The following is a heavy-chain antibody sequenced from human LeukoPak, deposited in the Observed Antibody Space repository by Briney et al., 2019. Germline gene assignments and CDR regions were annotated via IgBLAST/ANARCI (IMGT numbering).Heavy chain of an antibody. CDR2: MSSSGST. D-gene: IGHD1-26*01. Sequence: SETLSLTCTVSGGSISGYYWIWIRQPPGKGLEWIGYMSSSGSTNYNPSLKSRVTISVDTSKNQFSLKLSSVTAADTAVYYCAGGTYYYFDYWGQGTLVTVSS. V-gene: IGHV4-59*01. CDR3: AGGTYYYFDY. CDR1: GGSISGYY. J-gene: IGHJ4*02.